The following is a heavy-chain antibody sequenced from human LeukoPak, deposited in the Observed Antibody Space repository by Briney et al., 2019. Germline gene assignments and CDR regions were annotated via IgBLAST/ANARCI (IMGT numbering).Heavy chain of an antibody. J-gene: IGHJ4*02. CDR2: ITSGSGSNV. D-gene: IGHD6-13*01. Sequence: PGGSLRLSCAASGFTFSSHAMSWVRQAPRKGLEWVSAITSGSGSNVYYTDSLKSRFTISRDNSKNTLYLQMNSLRAEDTAVYYCAGHGSWSFDYWGQGTLVTVSA. CDR3: AGHGSWSFDY. CDR1: GFTFSSHA. V-gene: IGHV3-23*01.